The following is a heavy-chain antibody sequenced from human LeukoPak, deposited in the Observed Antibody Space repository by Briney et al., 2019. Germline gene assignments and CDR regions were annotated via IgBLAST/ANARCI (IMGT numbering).Heavy chain of an antibody. CDR2: MSPNSGDT. V-gene: IGHV1-8*01. CDR1: GYTFTSHD. CDR3: VRTPPNWGFDY. D-gene: IGHD7-27*01. Sequence: ASVKVSCKASGYTFTSHDINWVRQATGQGLEWMGWMSPNSGDTGYAQKFQGRVTMTSDSSISTAYMELSSLRSEDTAIYYCVRTPPNWGFDYWGQGALVTVSS. J-gene: IGHJ4*02.